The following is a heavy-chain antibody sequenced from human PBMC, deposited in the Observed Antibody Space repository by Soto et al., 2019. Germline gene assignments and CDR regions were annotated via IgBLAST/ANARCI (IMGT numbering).Heavy chain of an antibody. D-gene: IGHD5-12*01. V-gene: IGHV3-11*01. Sequence: QVRLVESGGDLVKPGGSLSLSCAASGFTFSDYYMGWIRQAPGMGLEWVAYISSSGNTIYYAASVKGRFTISRGNAKNSLYLQMKSLRAEDTAVYYCAKTAATGGSLPYFDFWGQGTLVTVSS. CDR2: ISSSGNTI. J-gene: IGHJ4*02. CDR1: GFTFSDYY. CDR3: AKTAATGGSLPYFDF.